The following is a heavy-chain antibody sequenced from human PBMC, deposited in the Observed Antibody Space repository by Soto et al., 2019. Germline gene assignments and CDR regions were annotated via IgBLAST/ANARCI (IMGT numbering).Heavy chain of an antibody. D-gene: IGHD5-18*01. J-gene: IGHJ6*02. CDR1: GLSFSSYD. CDR3: AGRLPPGGRDV. V-gene: IGHV3-13*01. CDR2: IGAAGDT. Sequence: ESGGGLVQPGGSLRLSCAASGLSFSSYDMHWVRQAAGEGLEWVSAIGAAGDTHYPGSVKGRFTISRENAKNSVYLQMNSRSDGDTAVYSWAGRLPPGGRDVWGQGPTGIGS.